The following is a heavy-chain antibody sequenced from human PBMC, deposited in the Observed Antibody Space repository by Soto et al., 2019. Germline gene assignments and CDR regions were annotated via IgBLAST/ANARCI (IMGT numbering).Heavy chain of an antibody. V-gene: IGHV4-4*07. CDR2: IYTSGST. Sequence: SETLSLTXTVSGGSISSYYWSWIRQPAGKGLEWIGRIYTSGSTNYNPSLKSRVTMSVDTSKNQFSLKLSSVTAADTAVYYCARDRGGYGFWSGYYYYYGMDVWGQGTTVTVSS. CDR1: GGSISSYY. D-gene: IGHD3-3*01. CDR3: ARDRGGYGFWSGYYYYYGMDV. J-gene: IGHJ6*02.